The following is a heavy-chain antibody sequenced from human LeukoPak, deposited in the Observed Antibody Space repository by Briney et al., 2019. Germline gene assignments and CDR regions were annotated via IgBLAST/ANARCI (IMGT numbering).Heavy chain of an antibody. Sequence: SETLSLTCTVSGGSITSSYWNWIRQPPGKGLEWIGYVYYTGSTNYNPSLKSRVTISLDTSKQQFSLKLTSVSAADTAVYYCATARNYGSVWFDPWGQGTLVTVSS. CDR3: ATARNYGSVWFDP. D-gene: IGHD3-10*01. J-gene: IGHJ5*02. V-gene: IGHV4-59*01. CDR2: VYYTGST. CDR1: GGSITSSY.